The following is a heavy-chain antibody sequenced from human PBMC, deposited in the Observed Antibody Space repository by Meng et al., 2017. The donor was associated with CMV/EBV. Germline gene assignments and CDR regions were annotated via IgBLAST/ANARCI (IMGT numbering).Heavy chain of an antibody. CDR3: AKDIGSGLPYGYLDY. CDR1: GFTFSSYA. J-gene: IGHJ4*02. V-gene: IGHV3-23*01. Sequence: GESLKISCAASGFTFSSYAMSWVRQAPGKGLEWVSAISGSGGSTYYADSVKGRFTISRDNSKNTLYLQMISLRAEDTAVYYCAKDIGSGLPYGYLDYWGQGTLVTVSS. CDR2: ISGSGGST. D-gene: IGHD3-10*01.